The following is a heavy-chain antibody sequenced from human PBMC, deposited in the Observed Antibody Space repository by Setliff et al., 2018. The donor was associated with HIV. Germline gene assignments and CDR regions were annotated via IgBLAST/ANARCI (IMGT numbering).Heavy chain of an antibody. J-gene: IGHJ4*02. D-gene: IGHD3-3*01. Sequence: GESLKISCQGLGNMFTNNWIAWVRQMPGKGLEWMGIIYPADSDTTYNPSFQGQVTISADKSISTAYLQWSSLKASDTAMYYCARREAFYEYWSDYYGGQNYFDYWGQGTLVTVSS. CDR3: ARREAFYEYWSDYYGGQNYFDY. CDR1: GNMFTNNW. CDR2: IYPADSDT. V-gene: IGHV5-51*01.